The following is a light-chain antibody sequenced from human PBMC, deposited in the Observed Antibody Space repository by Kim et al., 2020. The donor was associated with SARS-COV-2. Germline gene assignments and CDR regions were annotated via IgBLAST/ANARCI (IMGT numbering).Light chain of an antibody. V-gene: IGLV3-25*03. CDR1: AVPKQY. Sequence: SVFPGQTARITCSGDAVPKQYAYWYQQKPGQAPVLVIYKDSERPSGIPERFSGSSSGTTVTLTISGVQAEDEADYYCQSADSSGVVFGGGTQLTVL. J-gene: IGLJ2*01. CDR3: QSADSSGVV. CDR2: KDS.